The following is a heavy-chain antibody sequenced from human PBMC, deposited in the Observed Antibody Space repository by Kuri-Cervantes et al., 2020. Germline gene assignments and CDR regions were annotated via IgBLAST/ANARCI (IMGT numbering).Heavy chain of an antibody. CDR1: GFTFGDYA. V-gene: IGHV3-49*03. Sequence: GESLKISCISSGFTFGDYAVTWFRQAPGKGLEWVGFIRSKAYGGTTEYAASVKGRFTISRDDSKSIAYLQMNSLKTEDTAVYYCTRSLTRTSAYFDYWGQGTLVTVSS. D-gene: IGHD2-2*01. CDR2: IRSKAYGGTT. CDR3: TRSLTRTSAYFDY. J-gene: IGHJ4*02.